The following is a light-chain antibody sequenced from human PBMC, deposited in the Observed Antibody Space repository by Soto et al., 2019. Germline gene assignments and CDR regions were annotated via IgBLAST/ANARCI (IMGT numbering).Light chain of an antibody. CDR3: QQRSNWPRT. J-gene: IGKJ1*01. CDR2: DAS. Sequence: EIVLTQSPATLSLSPGERATLSCRDSQSVSSYLAWYQQKPGQAPRLLIYDASTRATGIPARFSGSGSGTDFTHTISSLEPEDFAFSYCQQRSNWPRTFGQRTKVEIK. CDR1: QSVSSY. V-gene: IGKV3-11*01.